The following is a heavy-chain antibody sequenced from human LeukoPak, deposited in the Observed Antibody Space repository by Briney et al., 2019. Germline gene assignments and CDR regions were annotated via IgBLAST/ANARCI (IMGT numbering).Heavy chain of an antibody. CDR2: ISAYNGNT. CDR1: GYTFTSYG. Sequence: ASVKVSCKASGYTFTSYGISWVRQAPGQGLEWMGWISAYNGNTNYAQKLQGRVNMTTDTSTSTAYMELRSLRSDDTAVYYCARDQGKEYSSSWYPFYYYYYGMDVWGKGTTVTVSS. J-gene: IGHJ6*04. V-gene: IGHV1-18*04. D-gene: IGHD6-13*01. CDR3: ARDQGKEYSSSWYPFYYYYYGMDV.